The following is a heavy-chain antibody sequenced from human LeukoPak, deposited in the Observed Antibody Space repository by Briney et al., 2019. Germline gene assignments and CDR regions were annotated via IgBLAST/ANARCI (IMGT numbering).Heavy chain of an antibody. CDR3: ARGPRRRYYYYGMDV. CDR2: IYYSGST. V-gene: IGHV4-30-4*01. Sequence: SETLSLTCTVSGGSISSGDYYWSWIRQPPGKGLEWIGYIYYSGSTYYNPSLKSRVTISVDTSKNQFSLKLSSVTAADTAVYYCARGPRRRYYYYGMDVWGQGTTVTVSS. CDR1: GGSISSGDYY. J-gene: IGHJ6*02.